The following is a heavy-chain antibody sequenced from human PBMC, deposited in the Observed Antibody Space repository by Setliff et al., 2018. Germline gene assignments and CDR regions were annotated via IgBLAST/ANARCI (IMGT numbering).Heavy chain of an antibody. CDR1: DGSSSSHY. D-gene: IGHD2-15*01. J-gene: IGHJ4*02. CDR3: ARENGYCSGGACYFMFDY. Sequence: SETLSLTCTVSDGSSSSHYWSWIRQPPGKGLEWIGYIHFSGTTNYNPSLKSRVTLSLDTSKNQFSLELSSVTAADTAMYYCARENGYCSGGACYFMFDYWGQGFLVTV. CDR2: IHFSGTT. V-gene: IGHV4-59*11.